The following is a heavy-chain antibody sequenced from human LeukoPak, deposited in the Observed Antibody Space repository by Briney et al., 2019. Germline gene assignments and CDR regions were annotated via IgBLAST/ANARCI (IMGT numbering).Heavy chain of an antibody. CDR2: INHSGST. V-gene: IGHV4-34*01. Sequence: SETLSLTCAVYGGSFSGYYWSWIRQPPGKGLEWIGEINHSGSTNYNPSLKSRVTISVDTSKNQFSLKLSSVTAADTAVYYCARNSEDGYNSFGYWGQGTLVTVSS. CDR3: ARNSEDGYNSFGY. J-gene: IGHJ4*02. CDR1: GGSFSGYY. D-gene: IGHD5-24*01.